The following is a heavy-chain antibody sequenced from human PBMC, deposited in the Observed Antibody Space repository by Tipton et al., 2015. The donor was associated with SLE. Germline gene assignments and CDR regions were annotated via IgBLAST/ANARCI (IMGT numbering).Heavy chain of an antibody. J-gene: IGHJ4*02. CDR1: GASISSSDSY. CDR3: ATRRPLTARLDY. V-gene: IGHV4-39*07. CDR2: INQSGST. Sequence: TLSLTCTVSGASISSSDSYWGWIRQPPGKGLEWIGEINQSGSTNYNPSLKSRVTISVDTSKNQFSLKLSSVTAADTAVYYCATRRPLTARLDYWGQGTLVTVSS. D-gene: IGHD6-6*01.